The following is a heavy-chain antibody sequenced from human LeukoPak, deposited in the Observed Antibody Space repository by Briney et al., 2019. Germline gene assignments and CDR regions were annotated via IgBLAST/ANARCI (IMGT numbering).Heavy chain of an antibody. CDR2: ISGSGGST. V-gene: IGHV3-23*01. CDR3: AKDPRYTDYYYYYMDV. CDR1: GFTFSSYG. J-gene: IGHJ6*03. Sequence: GGSLRLSCAASGFTFSSYGMSWVRQAPGKGLEWVSGISGSGGSTDYADSVKGRFTISRDNSKNTLYLQMNSLRAEDTAVYYCAKDPRYTDYYYYYMDVWGKGTTVTISS. D-gene: IGHD5-12*01.